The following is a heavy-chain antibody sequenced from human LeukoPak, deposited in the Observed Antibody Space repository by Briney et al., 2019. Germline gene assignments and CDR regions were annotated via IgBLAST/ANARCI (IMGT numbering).Heavy chain of an antibody. J-gene: IGHJ3*02. CDR1: GFTFNSYN. V-gene: IGHV3-48*02. Sequence: GGSLRLSCAASGFTFNSYNMNWVRQAPGKGLEWVSYISSSSSTIYYADSVKGRFTISRDSAKASLFLQMNSLRDEDTAVYYCARAYSSSSGRDAFDSWGLGTLVTVSS. D-gene: IGHD6-6*01. CDR3: ARAYSSSSGRDAFDS. CDR2: ISSSSSTI.